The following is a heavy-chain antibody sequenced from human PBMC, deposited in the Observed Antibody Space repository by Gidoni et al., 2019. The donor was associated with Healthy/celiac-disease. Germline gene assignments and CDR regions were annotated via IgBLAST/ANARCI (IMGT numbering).Heavy chain of an antibody. D-gene: IGHD6-13*01. V-gene: IGHV4-34*01. CDR1: GGSFSGYY. CDR2: INHSGST. Sequence: QVQLQQWGAGLLKPSETLSLTCAVYGGSFSGYYWSWIRQTPGKGLEWIGEINHSGSTNYNPSLKSRVTISVDTSKNQFSLKLSSVTAADTAVYYCARGGVGAAAIYGYYYYYGMDVWGQGTTVTVSS. J-gene: IGHJ6*02. CDR3: ARGGVGAAAIYGYYYYYGMDV.